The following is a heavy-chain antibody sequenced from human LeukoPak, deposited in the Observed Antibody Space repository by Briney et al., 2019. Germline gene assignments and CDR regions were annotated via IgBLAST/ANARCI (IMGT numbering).Heavy chain of an antibody. J-gene: IGHJ4*02. CDR3: AKDMQEVTMVRGVIKPRIDY. CDR1: GFTFDDYA. CDR2: ISWNSGSI. Sequence: PGRSLRLSCAASGFTFDDYAMHWVRQAPGKGLEWVSGISWNSGSIGYADSVKGRFTISRDNAKNSLYLQMNSLRAEDTASYYCAKDMQEVTMVRGVIKPRIDYWGQGTLVTVSS. D-gene: IGHD3-10*01. V-gene: IGHV3-9*01.